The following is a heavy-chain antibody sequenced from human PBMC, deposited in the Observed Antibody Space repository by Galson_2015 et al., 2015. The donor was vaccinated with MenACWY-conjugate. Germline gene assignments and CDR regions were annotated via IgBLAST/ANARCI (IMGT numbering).Heavy chain of an antibody. Sequence: QSGAEVKKPGESLKISCKGSGYSFTNYWIGWVRQMPGKGLVWMGLINPGLVNPGDSNIRYSPSFQGQVTISADESISTAYLQWSSLKASDTAMYYCARHPPGGRGMDVWGRGTTVTVSS. V-gene: IGHV5-51*01. CDR2: INPGLVNPGDSNI. J-gene: IGHJ6*02. D-gene: IGHD2-15*01. CDR3: ARHPPGGRGMDV. CDR1: GYSFTNYW.